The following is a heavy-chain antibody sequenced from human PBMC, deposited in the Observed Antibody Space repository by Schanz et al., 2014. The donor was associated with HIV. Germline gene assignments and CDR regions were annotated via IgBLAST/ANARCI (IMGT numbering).Heavy chain of an antibody. J-gene: IGHJ2*01. CDR3: ALSRPSGYGGSWYFDL. CDR2: IDIAGTLT. Sequence: EVQLLESGGGLVQPGGSLRLSCTVSGFTFSRSAMTWVRQAPGKGLEWVSSIDIAGTLTYFADSVKGRFTISRDSSKNTLYLQMNSLRAEDTAVYYCALSRPSGYGGSWYFDLWGRGTLVAVSS. CDR1: GFTFSRSA. D-gene: IGHD2-15*01. V-gene: IGHV3-23*03.